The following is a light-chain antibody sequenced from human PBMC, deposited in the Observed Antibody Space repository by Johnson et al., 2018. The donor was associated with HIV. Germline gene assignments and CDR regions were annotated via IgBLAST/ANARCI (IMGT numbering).Light chain of an antibody. V-gene: IGLV1-51*02. CDR3: GAWDSTLNAYV. CDR2: KNN. CDR1: SSTIGKNY. Sequence: QSVLTQPPSVSAAPGQKVTISCSGSSSTIGKNYVSWYQVLPGTAPKLLIYKNNKRPSGIPDRFSGSKSGTSATLGITGLQTGDEGDYFCGAWDSTLNAYVVGTGTKVTVL. J-gene: IGLJ1*01.